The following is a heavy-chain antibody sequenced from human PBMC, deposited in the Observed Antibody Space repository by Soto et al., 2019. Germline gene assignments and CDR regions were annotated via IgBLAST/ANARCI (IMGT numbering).Heavy chain of an antibody. J-gene: IGHJ4*02. CDR1: GGSFSGYY. V-gene: IGHV4-34*01. CDR2: INHSGST. Sequence: SETLSLTCAVYGGSFSGYYWSWIRQPPGKGLEWIGEINHSGSTNYNPSLKSRVTISVDTSKNQFSLKLSSVTAADTAVYYCATSPSYYDFWSGPDYWGRGTLVTVSS. CDR3: ATSPSYYDFWSGPDY. D-gene: IGHD3-3*01.